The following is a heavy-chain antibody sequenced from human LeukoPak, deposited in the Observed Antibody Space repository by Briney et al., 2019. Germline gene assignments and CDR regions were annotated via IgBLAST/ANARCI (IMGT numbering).Heavy chain of an antibody. Sequence: GGSLRLCCAASGFTFNSYWMSWVRQTPGKGLEWVANIKQDGSEKYYVDSVKGRFTISRDNAKNSLYLQMNSLRAEDTAVYYCARDLYGDYGLSWGQGTLVTVSS. V-gene: IGHV3-7*01. CDR1: GFTFNSYW. CDR2: IKQDGSEK. D-gene: IGHD4-17*01. CDR3: ARDLYGDYGLS. J-gene: IGHJ4*02.